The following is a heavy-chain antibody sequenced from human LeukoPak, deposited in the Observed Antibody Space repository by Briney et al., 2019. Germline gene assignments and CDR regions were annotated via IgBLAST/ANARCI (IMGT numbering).Heavy chain of an antibody. CDR1: GFTVRSNY. CDR3: ARDLSFSYSSGWPRPEGYYYYMDV. Sequence: GGSLRLSCAASGFTVRSNYMNWVRQAPGKGLEWVSVIYSGGSTYYADSVKGRFTISRDNSKNTLYLQMNSLRAEDTAVYYCARDLSFSYSSGWPRPEGYYYYMDVWGKGTTVTVSS. D-gene: IGHD6-19*01. V-gene: IGHV3-53*01. CDR2: IYSGGST. J-gene: IGHJ6*03.